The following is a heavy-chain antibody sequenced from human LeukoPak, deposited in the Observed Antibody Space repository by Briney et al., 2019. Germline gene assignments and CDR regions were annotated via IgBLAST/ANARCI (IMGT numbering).Heavy chain of an antibody. CDR1: GFTFSSYA. Sequence: GGSLRLSCAAFGFTFSSYAMSWVRQAPGKGLEWVPAISGSGGSTYYADSVKGRFTISRDNSKNTLYLQMNSLRAEDTAVYYCAKDSSYNPNPYYFDYWGQGTLVTVSS. CDR3: AKDSSYNPNPYYFDY. D-gene: IGHD5-24*01. J-gene: IGHJ4*02. CDR2: ISGSGGST. V-gene: IGHV3-23*01.